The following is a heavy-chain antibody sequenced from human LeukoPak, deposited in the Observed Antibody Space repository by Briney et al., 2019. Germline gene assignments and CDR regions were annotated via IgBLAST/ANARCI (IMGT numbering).Heavy chain of an antibody. V-gene: IGHV1-2*02. CDR2: INGNDGST. J-gene: IGHJ4*02. Sequence: ASVKVSCKASGYTFDNFYIHWVRQAPGQGPEWMRWINGNDGSTQYGKKFQGRVTMTRVTAISTVYMDLSGLRPDDTAIYYCARDEGSTYNQLDYRGQGTLVTVSS. CDR1: GYTFDNFY. CDR3: ARDEGSTYNQLDY. D-gene: IGHD1-14*01.